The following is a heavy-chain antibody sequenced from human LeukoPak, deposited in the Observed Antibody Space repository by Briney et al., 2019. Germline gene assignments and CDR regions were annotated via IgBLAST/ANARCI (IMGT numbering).Heavy chain of an antibody. D-gene: IGHD2-2*01. J-gene: IGHJ5*02. CDR3: ARGNFPVRQLPPDLFHP. CDR1: GGSISSGSYY. Sequence: TSETLSLTCTVSGGSISSGSYYWSWIRQPAGKELQWIGRIYTSGSTNYNPSLKSRVTISVDTSKNQFSLELSSVTAADTAVYYWARGNFPVRQLPPDLFHPWGQGTLVTVSS. V-gene: IGHV4-61*02. CDR2: IYTSGST.